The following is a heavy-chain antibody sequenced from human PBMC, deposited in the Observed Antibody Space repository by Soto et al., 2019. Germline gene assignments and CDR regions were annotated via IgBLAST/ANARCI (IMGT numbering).Heavy chain of an antibody. J-gene: IGHJ4*02. V-gene: IGHV1-3*01. CDR2: INAGNGNT. Sequence: QVQLVQSGAEVKKPGASVKVSCKASGYTFTSYAIHWVRQAPGQRLEWMGWINAGNGNTKYSQKFQDRVTITRDTSASTTYMALSSLRSEDTAVDYCARDLGGWPDYWGQGTLVTVSS. CDR3: ARDLGGWPDY. D-gene: IGHD6-19*01. CDR1: GYTFTSYA.